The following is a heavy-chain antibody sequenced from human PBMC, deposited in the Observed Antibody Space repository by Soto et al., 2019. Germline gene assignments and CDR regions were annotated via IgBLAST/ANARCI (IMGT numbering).Heavy chain of an antibody. CDR1: GGPVGYTSFY. CDR3: ARDPGRAVALD. Sequence: SETLSLTCDVSGGPVGYTSFYWGWLRQSPGKGLEWIGEIYHSGNTNYNPSLKSRVSISVDTSKNQFSLEIYSVTASDTAIYYCARDPGRAVALDWGEGTLVT. D-gene: IGHD6-19*01. CDR2: IYHSGNT. V-gene: IGHV4-39*07. J-gene: IGHJ4*02.